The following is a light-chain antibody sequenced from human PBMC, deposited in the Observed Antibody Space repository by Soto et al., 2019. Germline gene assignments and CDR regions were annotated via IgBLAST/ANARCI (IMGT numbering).Light chain of an antibody. Sequence: EIVMTQSPATLSVSPGERATLSCRASQSVSSNLAWYQQKPGQAPRLLIYGASTRATGIPARFSGSGSGTEFTLTISSLQSEDFAVYYCQQYNNWPSATFAPGTKVDIK. J-gene: IGKJ3*01. CDR3: QQYNNWPSAT. CDR1: QSVSSN. V-gene: IGKV3-15*01. CDR2: GAS.